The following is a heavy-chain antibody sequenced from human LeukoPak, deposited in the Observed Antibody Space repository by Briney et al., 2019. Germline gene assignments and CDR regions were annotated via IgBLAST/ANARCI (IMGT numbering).Heavy chain of an antibody. D-gene: IGHD1-26*01. Sequence: GGSLRLSCAASGFTFSSYNMNWVRQAPGKGLEWVSSITSGSSYIYYADSVKGRFTISRDNAKNSLYLQMNSLRPEDTAVYYCARENSGSYYQFDCWGQGTLVTVSS. J-gene: IGHJ4*02. CDR1: GFTFSSYN. V-gene: IGHV3-21*01. CDR3: ARENSGSYYQFDC. CDR2: ITSGSSYI.